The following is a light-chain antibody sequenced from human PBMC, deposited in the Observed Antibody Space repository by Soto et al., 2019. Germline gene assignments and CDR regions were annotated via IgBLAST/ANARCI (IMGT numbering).Light chain of an antibody. V-gene: IGLV2-14*01. Sequence: QSALTEPATEAGSPGQAITVCSTGTSRDVGGYNYVSWYQQDPGKAPKLMIYEVSNRPSGVSNRFSGSKSGNTASLTISGLQADDEADYYCTSYTSSSTLVFGGGTKVTVL. CDR2: EVS. J-gene: IGLJ2*01. CDR3: TSYTSSSTLV. CDR1: SRDVGGYNY.